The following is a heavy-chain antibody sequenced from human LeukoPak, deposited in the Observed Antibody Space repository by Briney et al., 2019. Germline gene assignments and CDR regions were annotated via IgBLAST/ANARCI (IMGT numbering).Heavy chain of an antibody. D-gene: IGHD3-16*01. CDR1: GFTFSGFA. J-gene: IGHJ4*02. CDR3: AKDYAVGSIDY. CDR2: ISRSGEST. Sequence: GGTLRLSCAASGFTFSGFAMSWIRQAPGKGLDWVSSISRSGESTFYADSVRGRFTISRDNSKNTVSLQMESLRAEDTALYYCAKDYAVGSIDYWGQGTLVTVSS. V-gene: IGHV3-23*01.